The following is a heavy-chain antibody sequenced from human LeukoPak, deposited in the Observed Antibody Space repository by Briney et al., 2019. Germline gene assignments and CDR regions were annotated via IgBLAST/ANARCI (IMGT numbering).Heavy chain of an antibody. Sequence: ASETLSLTCTVSGYSISSGYYWGWIRQPPGKGLEWIGSIYHSGSTYYSPSLKSRVTISVDTSKNQFSLKLSSVTAADTAVYYCARIRCSSTSCYTWGYYFDYWGQGTLVTVSS. CDR2: IYHSGST. CDR1: GYSISSGYY. V-gene: IGHV4-38-2*02. J-gene: IGHJ4*02. D-gene: IGHD2-2*02. CDR3: ARIRCSSTSCYTWGYYFDY.